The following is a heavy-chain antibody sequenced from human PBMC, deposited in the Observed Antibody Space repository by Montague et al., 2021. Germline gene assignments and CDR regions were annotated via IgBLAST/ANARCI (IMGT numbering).Heavy chain of an antibody. CDR2: TSATGGGT. CDR3: AKNRAAPGRSSFDY. CDR1: GFTFSVYA. J-gene: IGHJ4*02. D-gene: IGHD6-13*01. Sequence: SLRLSCAASGFTFSVYAMSWVRQAPGKGLEWVSGTSATGGGTFYADSVKGRFIISRDNSKNTLFLQMNSLRADDTAVYYCAKNRAAPGRSSFDYWGQGTLVAVSS. V-gene: IGHV3-23*01.